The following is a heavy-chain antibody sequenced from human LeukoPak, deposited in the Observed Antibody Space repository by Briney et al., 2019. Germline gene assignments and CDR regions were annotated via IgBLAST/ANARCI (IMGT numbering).Heavy chain of an antibody. Sequence: ASVKVSCKASGGTFSSYAISWVRQAPGQGLEWMGGIIPIFGTANYAQKFQGRVTITTDESTSTAYMELSSLRSEDTAVYYCARASRMKNCSGGSCYRDRAYYFDCWGQGTLVTVSS. CDR2: IIPIFGTA. J-gene: IGHJ4*02. CDR3: ARASRMKNCSGGSCYRDRAYYFDC. V-gene: IGHV1-69*05. D-gene: IGHD2-15*01. CDR1: GGTFSSYA.